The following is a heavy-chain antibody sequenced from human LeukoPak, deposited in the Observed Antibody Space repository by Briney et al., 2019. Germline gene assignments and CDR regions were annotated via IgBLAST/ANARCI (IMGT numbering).Heavy chain of an antibody. CDR1: GGTFSSYA. D-gene: IGHD2-21*02. Sequence: SVKVSCKASGGTFSSYAISWVRQAPGQGLEWMGGIIPIFGTANFAQKFQGRVTITADESTSTAYMELSSLRSEDTAVYYCARSRPPNIVVVTAFYYYYGMDVWGQGTTVTVSS. CDR2: IIPIFGTA. CDR3: ARSRPPNIVVVTAFYYYYGMDV. J-gene: IGHJ6*02. V-gene: IGHV1-69*13.